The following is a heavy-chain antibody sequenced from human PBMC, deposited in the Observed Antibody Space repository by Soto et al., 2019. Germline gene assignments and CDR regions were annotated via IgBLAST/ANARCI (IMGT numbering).Heavy chain of an antibody. J-gene: IGHJ6*02. D-gene: IGHD6-13*01. V-gene: IGHV3-30*18. CDR3: AKDLYSSSWYAPNYYYGMDV. CDR1: GFTFSSYG. CDR2: ISYDGSNK. Sequence: PGGSLRLSCAASGFTFSSYGMHWVRQAPGKGLEWVAVISYDGSNKYYADSVKGRFTISRDNSKNTLYLQMNSLRAEDTAVYYCAKDLYSSSWYAPNYYYGMDVWGQGTTVTVSS.